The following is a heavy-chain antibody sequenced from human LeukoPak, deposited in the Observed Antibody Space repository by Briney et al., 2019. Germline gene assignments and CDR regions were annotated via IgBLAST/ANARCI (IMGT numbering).Heavy chain of an antibody. J-gene: IGHJ3*02. CDR2: IYYSGST. D-gene: IGHD3-10*01. CDR3: ARVEGFGELLGKDAFDI. CDR1: GGSISSYY. V-gene: IGHV4-59*01. Sequence: KPSETLPLTCTVSGGSISSYYWSWIRQPPGKGLEWIGYIYYSGSTNYNPSLKSRVTISVDTSKNQFSLKLSSVTAADTAVYYCARVEGFGELLGKDAFDIWGQGTMVTVSS.